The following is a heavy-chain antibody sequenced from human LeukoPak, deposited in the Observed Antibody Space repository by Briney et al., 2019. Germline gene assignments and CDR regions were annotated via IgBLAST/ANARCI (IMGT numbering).Heavy chain of an antibody. J-gene: IGHJ4*02. Sequence: XWXRXAPXXXLEWVAVIWYDGSNKYYADSVKGRFTISRDNSKNTLYLQMNSLRAEDTAVYYCARDPHTAAGFDYWGQGTLVTVSS. D-gene: IGHD6-13*01. CDR3: ARDPHTAAGFDY. V-gene: IGHV3-33*01. CDR2: IWYDGSNK.